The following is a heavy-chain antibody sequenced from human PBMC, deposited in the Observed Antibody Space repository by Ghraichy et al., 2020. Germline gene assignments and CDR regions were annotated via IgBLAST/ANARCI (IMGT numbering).Heavy chain of an antibody. CDR2: ISYDGSNK. Sequence: SLRLSCAASGFTFSSYGMHWVRQAPGKGLEWVAVISYDGSNKYYADSVKGRFTISRDNSKNTLYLQMNSLRAEDTAVYYCAKDTIQYSSGWYYFDYWGQGTLVTVSS. V-gene: IGHV3-30*18. CDR3: AKDTIQYSSGWYYFDY. D-gene: IGHD6-19*01. CDR1: GFTFSSYG. J-gene: IGHJ4*02.